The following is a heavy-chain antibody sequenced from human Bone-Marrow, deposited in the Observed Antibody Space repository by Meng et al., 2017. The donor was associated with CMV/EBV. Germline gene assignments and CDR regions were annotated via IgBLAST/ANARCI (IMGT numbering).Heavy chain of an antibody. Sequence: SETLSLTCAVYGGSFSGYYWSWIRQPPGKGLEWIGSIYYSGSTYYNPSLKSRVTISVDTSKNQFSLKLSSLTAADTAVYYCARGRGKSYYDSSGPRFAYFDYWGQGSLVTVSS. V-gene: IGHV4-34*01. D-gene: IGHD3-22*01. CDR3: ARGRGKSYYDSSGPRFAYFDY. CDR1: GGSFSGYY. CDR2: IYYSGST. J-gene: IGHJ4*02.